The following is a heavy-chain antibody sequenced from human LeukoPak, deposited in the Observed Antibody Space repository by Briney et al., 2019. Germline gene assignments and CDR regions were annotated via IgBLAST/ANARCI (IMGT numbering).Heavy chain of an antibody. Sequence: PSETLSLTCAVYGGSFSGYYWTWIRQPPGKGLEWIAEIIHSGSTNYNPSLKRPVTISVDTSKNQFSLKLSSVTAADTAVYYCARGRPGIAAGGIKYYYGMDVWGQGIPVTVSS. CDR1: GGSFSGYY. CDR2: IIHSGST. CDR3: ARGRPGIAAGGIKYYYGMDV. V-gene: IGHV4-34*01. J-gene: IGHJ6*02. D-gene: IGHD6-13*01.